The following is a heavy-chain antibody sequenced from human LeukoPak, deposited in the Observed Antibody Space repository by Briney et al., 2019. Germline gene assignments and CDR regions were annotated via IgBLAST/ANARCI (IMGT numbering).Heavy chain of an antibody. J-gene: IGHJ4*02. Sequence: PGRSLRLSCAASGFIFSSYGMHWVRQAPGKGLEGVAVIWNDENNKYYADSVKGRFTISRDNSENTLYLQMNSLRAEDTAVYYCARDNDFWSGYYWPFDYWGQGTLVTVSS. CDR2: IWNDENNK. D-gene: IGHD3-3*01. V-gene: IGHV3-33*01. CDR3: ARDNDFWSGYYWPFDY. CDR1: GFIFSSYG.